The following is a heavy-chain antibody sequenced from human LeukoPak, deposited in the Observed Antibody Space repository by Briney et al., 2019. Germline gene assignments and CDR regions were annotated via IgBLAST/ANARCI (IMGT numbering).Heavy chain of an antibody. CDR2: IYNNGYSGST. J-gene: IGHJ5*02. D-gene: IGHD3-3*02. CDR1: GGSISSYY. Sequence: SETLSLTCTVSGGSISSYYWRWIRQPPGKGLEWIGYIYNNGYSGSTNYNPSLKSRVTISVDTSKGHFSLKLTSVTAADTAVYYCAGHPRISWFDPWGQGTLVTVSS. V-gene: IGHV4-59*08. CDR3: AGHPRISWFDP.